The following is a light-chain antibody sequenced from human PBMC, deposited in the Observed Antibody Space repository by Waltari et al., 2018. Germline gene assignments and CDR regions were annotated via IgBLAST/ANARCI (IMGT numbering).Light chain of an antibody. CDR2: DVS. V-gene: IGLV2-23*02. J-gene: IGLJ2*01. CDR1: SSDVGGYNY. Sequence: SALTPPASVSGSPGQSIPISRPGTSSDVGGYNYVPWFQQHPGKAPKLMIYDVSKRPSGVSNRFSGSKSGNTASLTISGLQAEDEADYYCCSYAGSSTLVFGGGTKLTVL. CDR3: CSYAGSSTLV.